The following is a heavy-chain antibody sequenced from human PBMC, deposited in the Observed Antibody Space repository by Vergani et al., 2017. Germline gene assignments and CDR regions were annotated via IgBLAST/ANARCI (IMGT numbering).Heavy chain of an antibody. V-gene: IGHV4-61*02. Sequence: QVQLQESGPGLVKPSQTLSLTCTVSGGSFSTGGQSWTWLRQSAGKGLEWIGRIYTSGATNYNPSLRSRAIMSVDASNKQFSLRLTSVTAADSAIYYCAGDTHSLQRADRWGQGLLVSVSS. CDR3: AGDTHSLQRADR. J-gene: IGHJ5*02. D-gene: IGHD5-18*01. CDR1: GGSFSTGGQS. CDR2: IYTSGAT.